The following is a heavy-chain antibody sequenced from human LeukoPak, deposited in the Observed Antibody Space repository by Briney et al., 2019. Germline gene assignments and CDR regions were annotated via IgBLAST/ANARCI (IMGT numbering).Heavy chain of an antibody. V-gene: IGHV3-53*01. CDR2: IYSGGST. D-gene: IGHD5-18*01. CDR1: GFTVSSNY. Sequence: GGSLRLSCAASGFTVSSNYMSWVRQAPGKGLEWASVIYSGGSTYYADSVKGRFTISRDNAKNSLYLQMNSLRAEDTAVYYCARDGYSYGFGYMDVWGKGTTVTISS. J-gene: IGHJ6*03. CDR3: ARDGYSYGFGYMDV.